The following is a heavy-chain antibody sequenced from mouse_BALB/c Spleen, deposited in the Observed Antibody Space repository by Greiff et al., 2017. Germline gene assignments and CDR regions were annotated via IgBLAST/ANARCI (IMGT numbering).Heavy chain of an antibody. J-gene: IGHJ2*01. CDR2: ISSGGGST. Sequence: DVKLVESGGGLVKPGGSLKLSCAASGFTFSSYDMSWVRQTPEKRLEWVAYISSGGGSTYYPDTVKGRFTISRDNAKNTLYLQMSSLKSEDTAMYYCASQILYYYYFDYWGQGTTLTVSS. CDR3: ASQILYYYYFDY. D-gene: IGHD1-1*01. V-gene: IGHV5-12-1*01. CDR1: GFTFSSYD.